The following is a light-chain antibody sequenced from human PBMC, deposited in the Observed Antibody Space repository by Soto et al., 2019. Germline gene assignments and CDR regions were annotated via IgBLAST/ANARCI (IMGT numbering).Light chain of an antibody. CDR2: GNS. Sequence: QAVVTQPPSVSGAPGQMVTISCTGSSSNIGAGYDVHWYQQLPGTAPKLLIYGNSNRPSGVPDRFSGSKSGTSASLAITGLQAEDEADYYCQSYDSSLSVNYVFGTGTKLTVL. CDR3: QSYDSSLSVNYV. V-gene: IGLV1-40*01. CDR1: SSNIGAGYD. J-gene: IGLJ1*01.